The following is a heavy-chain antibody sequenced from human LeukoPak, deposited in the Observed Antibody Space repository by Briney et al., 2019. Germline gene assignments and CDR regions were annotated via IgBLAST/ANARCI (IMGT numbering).Heavy chain of an antibody. CDR1: GFTVSSNS. CDR2: IKQDGSEK. V-gene: IGHV3-7*01. Sequence: GGSLRFSCTVSGFTVSSNSMSWVRQAPGKGLEWVADIKQDGSEKYYVHSVKGRFTISRQNAKNSLFLQMNSLRAEDTAVYYCARHRSGGSQDDAFDIWGQGTMVTVSS. J-gene: IGHJ3*02. CDR3: ARHRSGGSQDDAFDI. D-gene: IGHD2-15*01.